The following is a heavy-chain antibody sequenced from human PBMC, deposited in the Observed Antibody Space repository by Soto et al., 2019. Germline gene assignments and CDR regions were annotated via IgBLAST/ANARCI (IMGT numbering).Heavy chain of an antibody. CDR1: GGSISNSYY. CDR3: ASQRPPVLRRQPDAFDI. V-gene: IGHV4-39*01. Sequence: QLQLQESGPGLVKPSETLSLTCSVSGGSISNSYYWGWIRQPPGKGPEWIGSVYTSGSTYHNPSLKSRVSMSVDTTKTQFSLKLTSLTDADTAVYYCASQRPPVLRRQPDAFDIWGPGIVVIVSS. J-gene: IGHJ3*02. D-gene: IGHD4-17*01. CDR2: VYTSGST.